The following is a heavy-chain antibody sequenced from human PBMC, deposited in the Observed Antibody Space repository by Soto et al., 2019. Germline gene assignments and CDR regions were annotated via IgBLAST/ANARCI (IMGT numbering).Heavy chain of an antibody. V-gene: IGHV4-59*01. CDR3: AYGDSLGPFDS. CDR1: GCSSGSYF. Sequence: SATRSLTSRVSGCSSGSYFWSWLRQPPGKGLEWIGYVYNSDRFNYNPSLKSRVTISVDMSKNQFSLKLRSVTATDTAVYYCAYGDSLGPFDSWGQGTLVTVSS. CDR2: VYNSDRF. D-gene: IGHD4-17*01. J-gene: IGHJ4*02.